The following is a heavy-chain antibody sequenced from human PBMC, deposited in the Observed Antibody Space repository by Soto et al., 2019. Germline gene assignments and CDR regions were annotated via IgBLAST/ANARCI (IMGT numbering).Heavy chain of an antibody. D-gene: IGHD5-12*01. CDR2: ISGSAGSGDNT. CDR1: GFAFSNYA. J-gene: IGHJ3*01. Sequence: EVQLLESGGGLVQPGGSLGLSCAASGFAFSNYAMSWVRQAPGKGLEWVSTISGSAGSGDNTYYADSVKGRFTISRDNSKNTLYLQMSSLRVEDTALYHCAKDLYSGSGPRAFDVWGQGRMVTVSS. CDR3: AKDLYSGSGPRAFDV. V-gene: IGHV3-23*01.